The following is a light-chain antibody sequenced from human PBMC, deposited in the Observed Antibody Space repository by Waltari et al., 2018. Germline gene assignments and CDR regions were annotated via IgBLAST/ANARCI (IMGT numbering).Light chain of an antibody. CDR3: YSYTTSGIYV. CDR1: NSDVGFYNR. J-gene: IGLJ1*01. CDR2: QVS. V-gene: IGLV2-18*02. Sequence: QSALTHPPSVSGSPGKSVTISCAGTNSDVGFYNRVHCYQQSPGTAPKLIVYQVSNRPSGVPDRFSGSKSGSTASLTISGLQAEDEADYYCYSYTTSGIYVFGTGTKVSVL.